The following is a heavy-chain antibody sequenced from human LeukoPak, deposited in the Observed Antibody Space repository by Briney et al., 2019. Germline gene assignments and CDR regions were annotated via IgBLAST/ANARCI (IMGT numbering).Heavy chain of an antibody. J-gene: IGHJ6*02. CDR1: GGSLSSYY. Sequence: SETLSLTCTVSGGSLSSYYWSWIRQPPGKGLEWIGYIYYSGSTNYNPSLKSRVTISVDTSKNQFSLKLSSVTAADTAVYYCARGARDVGYYYGSGSYYYYYGMDVWGQGTTVTVSS. CDR3: ARGARDVGYYYGSGSYYYYYGMDV. CDR2: IYYSGST. D-gene: IGHD3-10*01. V-gene: IGHV4-59*12.